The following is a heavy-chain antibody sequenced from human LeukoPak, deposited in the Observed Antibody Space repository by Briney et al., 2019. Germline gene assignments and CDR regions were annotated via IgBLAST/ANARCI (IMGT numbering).Heavy chain of an antibody. CDR2: ISHDGRVK. V-gene: IGHV3-30*03. D-gene: IGHD4-17*01. CDR3: VREGSTVTPGGFYYYGLDV. Sequence: GGSLRLSCEASGFIFSNYIMHWVRQAPGEGLEWVAAISHDGRVKHYADSVKGRFTISRDKSKNTVSLQLESLRTDDTAVYYCVREGSTVTPGGFYYYGLDVWGQGTTVSVSS. J-gene: IGHJ6*02. CDR1: GFIFSNYI.